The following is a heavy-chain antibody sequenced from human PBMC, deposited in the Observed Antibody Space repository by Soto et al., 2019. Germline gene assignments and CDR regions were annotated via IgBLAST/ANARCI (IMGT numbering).Heavy chain of an antibody. CDR1: GYTFTSYG. Sequence: QVQLVQSGAEVKKPGASVKVSCKASGYTFTSYGISWVRQAPGQGLEWMGWISAYNGNTNYAQKFQGRVTMTTDTSTRTAYLELRSLRSDDTAVYYCSREGYYASDWYFDLWGRGTLVTVSS. J-gene: IGHJ2*01. V-gene: IGHV1-18*01. CDR2: ISAYNGNT. CDR3: SREGYYASDWYFDL. D-gene: IGHD1-26*01.